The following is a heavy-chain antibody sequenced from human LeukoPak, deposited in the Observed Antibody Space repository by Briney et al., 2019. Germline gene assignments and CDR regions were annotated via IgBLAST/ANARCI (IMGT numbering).Heavy chain of an antibody. D-gene: IGHD1-26*01. V-gene: IGHV3-23*01. CDR1: GCSFSSYA. J-gene: IGHJ4*02. Sequence: PGGSLRLSCAASGCSFSSYANNWVRQTPPTGLELESAVSDDSGRRTLYTASLKGRVTISRDTSKNTVYLQLNRLTAADTAVYYCAKECLHSGSDFRYFDYWGQGPLVTVSP. CDR3: AKECLHSGSDFRYFDY. CDR2: VSDDSGRRT.